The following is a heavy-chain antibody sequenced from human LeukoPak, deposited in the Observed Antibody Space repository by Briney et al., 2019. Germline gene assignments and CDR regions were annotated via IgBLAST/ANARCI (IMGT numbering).Heavy chain of an antibody. D-gene: IGHD2-2*02. CDR3: ARALPDCSSTSCYIRSYMDV. Sequence: SETLSLTCTVSGCSISSGYYWGWIRQPPGKGLEWIGSIYHSGSTYYNPSLKSRVTISVDTSKNQFSLKLSSVTAADTAVYYCARALPDCSSTSCYIRSYMDVWGKGTTVTVSS. CDR1: GCSISSGYY. CDR2: IYHSGST. V-gene: IGHV4-38-2*02. J-gene: IGHJ6*03.